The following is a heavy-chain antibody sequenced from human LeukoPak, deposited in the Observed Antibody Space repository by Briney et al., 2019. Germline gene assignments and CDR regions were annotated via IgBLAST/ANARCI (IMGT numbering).Heavy chain of an antibody. CDR1: GFTVSSNY. V-gene: IGHV3-53*01. Sequence: GGSLRLSCAASGFTVSSNYMSWVRQAPGKGLEWVSVIYSGGSTYYAASVKGRFTISRDNSKNTLYLQMNSLRAEDTAVYYCSKVRGFIAAAIRAPMGRGGYFDHWGQGTLVTVSS. CDR2: IYSGGST. CDR3: SKVRGFIAAAIRAPMGRGGYFDH. D-gene: IGHD6-13*01. J-gene: IGHJ4*02.